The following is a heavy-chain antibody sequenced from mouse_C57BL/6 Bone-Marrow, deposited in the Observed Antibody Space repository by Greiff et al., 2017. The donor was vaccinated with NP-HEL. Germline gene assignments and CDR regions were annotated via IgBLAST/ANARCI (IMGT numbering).Heavy chain of an antibody. CDR1: GYTFTSYW. J-gene: IGHJ1*03. CDR2: IYPSDSET. Sequence: QVQLQQPGAELVRPGSSVKLSCKASGYTFTSYWMDWVKQRPGQGLEWIGNIYPSDSETHYNQKFKDKATLTVDKSSSTAYMQLSSLTSEDSAVYYCARDFYYGSTLYWYFDVWGTGTTVTVSS. V-gene: IGHV1-61*01. D-gene: IGHD1-1*01. CDR3: ARDFYYGSTLYWYFDV.